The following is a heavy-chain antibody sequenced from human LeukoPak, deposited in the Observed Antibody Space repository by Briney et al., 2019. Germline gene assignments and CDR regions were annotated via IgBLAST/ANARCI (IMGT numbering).Heavy chain of an antibody. CDR2: IYYSGRT. V-gene: IGHV4-59*11. Sequence: SETLSLTCTVSGGSISSHYWSWIRQPPGKGLEWIGYIYYSGRTNYNPSLKRRVTISVDTSKNQFSLKLSSVTAADTAVYYCARERYSYGDWFDYWGQGTLVTVSS. J-gene: IGHJ4*02. D-gene: IGHD5-18*01. CDR1: GGSISSHY. CDR3: ARERYSYGDWFDY.